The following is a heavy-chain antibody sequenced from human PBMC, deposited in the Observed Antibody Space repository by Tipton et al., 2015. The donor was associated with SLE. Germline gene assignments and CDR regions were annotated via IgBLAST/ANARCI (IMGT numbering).Heavy chain of an antibody. J-gene: IGHJ5*02. CDR2: IYYSGSI. CDR3: ARDNNVIAVAGGGWFDP. Sequence: LRLSCTVSGGSISSTSYYWGWIRQPPGKGLEWIGSIYYSGSIYYNPSLKSRVTISFDTSNNEFSLKLTSVTAADTAVYYCARDNNVIAVAGGGWFDPWGQGTLVTVSS. CDR1: GGSISSTSYY. V-gene: IGHV4-39*07. D-gene: IGHD6-19*01.